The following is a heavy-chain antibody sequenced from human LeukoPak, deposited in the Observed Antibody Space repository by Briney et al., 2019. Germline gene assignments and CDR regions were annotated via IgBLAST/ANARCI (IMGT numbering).Heavy chain of an antibody. D-gene: IGHD3-10*02. V-gene: IGHV1-8*01. Sequence: ASVKVSCKASGYTSTSYDINWVRQATGQGLEWMGWMNPNSGNTGYAQKFQGRVTMTRNTSISTAYMELSSLRAEDTAVYYCAELGITMIGGVWGKGTTVTISS. CDR3: AELGITMIGGV. CDR2: MNPNSGNT. J-gene: IGHJ6*04. CDR1: GYTSTSYD.